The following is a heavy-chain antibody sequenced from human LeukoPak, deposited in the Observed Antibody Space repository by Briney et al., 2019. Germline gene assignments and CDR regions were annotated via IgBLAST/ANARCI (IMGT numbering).Heavy chain of an antibody. V-gene: IGHV1-58*01. D-gene: IGHD2-15*01. CDR2: IVVGSGNT. J-gene: IGHJ4*02. CDR3: AAGMVLLGSRSPYFDY. CDR1: GFTFTSSA. Sequence: SVKVSCKASGFTFTSSAVQWVRQARGQRLEWIGWIVVGSGNTNYAQKFQERVTITRDMPTSTAYMELSSLRSEDTAVYYCAAGMVLLGSRSPYFDYWGQGTLVTVSS.